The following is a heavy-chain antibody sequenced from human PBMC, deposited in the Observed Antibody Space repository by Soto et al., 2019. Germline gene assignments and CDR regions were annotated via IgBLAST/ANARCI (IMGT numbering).Heavy chain of an antibody. CDR2: INHSGST. Sequence: SETLSLTCAVYGGSFSGYYWTWIRQPPGTGLEWIGEINHSGSTNYNPSLKSRVTISVDTSKNQFSLRAEDTAVYYCAKDLENYYGSGGNWFDPWGQGTLVTV. CDR1: GGSFSGYY. CDR3: AKDLENYYGSGGNWFDP. J-gene: IGHJ5*02. V-gene: IGHV4-34*01. D-gene: IGHD3-10*01.